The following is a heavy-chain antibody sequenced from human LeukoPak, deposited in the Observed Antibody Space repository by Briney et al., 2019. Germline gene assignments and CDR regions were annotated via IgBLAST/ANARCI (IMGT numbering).Heavy chain of an antibody. CDR2: IYYSGST. J-gene: IGHJ3*02. V-gene: IGHV4-59*01. CDR3: ARSHGGNFPSAFDI. Sequence: SETLSLTCTVSGGSISSYYWCWIRQPPGKGLEWIGYIYYSGSTNYNPSLKSRVTISVDTSKNQFSLKLSSVTAADTAVYYCARSHGGNFPSAFDIWGQGTMVTVSS. CDR1: GGSISSYY. D-gene: IGHD4-23*01.